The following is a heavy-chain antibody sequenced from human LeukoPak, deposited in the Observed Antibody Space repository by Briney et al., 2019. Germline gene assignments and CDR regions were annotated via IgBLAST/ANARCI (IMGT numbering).Heavy chain of an antibody. J-gene: IGHJ4*02. V-gene: IGHV3-7*01. CDR2: MKRDGSEI. CDR3: ARGPLIAAAGTW. Sequence: PGGSLRLSCSASGFTFSTYWMSWVRQAPGKGLEWVANMKRDGSEIYYVDSVKGRFTISRDNAKNSLYLQMNSLRAEDTAVYYCARGPLIAAAGTWWGQGTLVTVSS. D-gene: IGHD6-13*01. CDR1: GFTFSTYW.